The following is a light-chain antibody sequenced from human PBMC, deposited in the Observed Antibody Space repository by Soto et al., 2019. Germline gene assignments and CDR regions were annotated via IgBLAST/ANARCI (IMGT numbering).Light chain of an antibody. CDR2: GAS. CDR3: QQYNSYPWT. CDR1: RSVRSN. J-gene: IGKJ1*01. Sequence: EIVMTQSPATLSVSPGERVTLSCKASRSVRSNLAWYQQKPGQAPRLLISGASTRATGIPDRFSGGGSGTEFTLTITSLQPEDFATYYCQQYNSYPWTFGQGTKGDIK. V-gene: IGKV3-15*01.